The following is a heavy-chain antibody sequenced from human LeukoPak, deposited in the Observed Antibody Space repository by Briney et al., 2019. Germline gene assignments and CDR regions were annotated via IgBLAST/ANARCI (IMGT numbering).Heavy chain of an antibody. Sequence: QTGGSLRLSCAASGFIFNNSGMGWVRQAPGRGLEWVSAISASGLTAYYGDSVKGRFTISRDNAKNTLYLHMSSLRGEDTAIYYCTENTWGRGTRVTVPS. CDR1: GFIFNNSG. CDR2: ISASGLTA. J-gene: IGHJ4*02. V-gene: IGHV3-23*01. CDR3: TENT.